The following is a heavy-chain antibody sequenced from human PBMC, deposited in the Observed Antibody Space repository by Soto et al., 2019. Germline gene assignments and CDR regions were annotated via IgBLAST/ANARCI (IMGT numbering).Heavy chain of an antibody. Sequence: PGGSLRLSCVVSGFTVSSRRNYMSWVRQAPGKGLEWVSVIFDGDNSYYADSVKGRFTISRDNSTNTLYLQMNSLRAEDTAVYYCASHRTYSSSSSPYDYWGQGTLVTVSS. J-gene: IGHJ4*02. CDR3: ASHRTYSSSSSPYDY. CDR2: IFDGDNS. CDR1: GFTVSSRRNY. D-gene: IGHD6-6*01. V-gene: IGHV3-53*01.